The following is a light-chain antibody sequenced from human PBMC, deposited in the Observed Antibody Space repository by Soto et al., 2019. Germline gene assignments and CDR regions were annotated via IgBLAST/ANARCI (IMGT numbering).Light chain of an antibody. CDR2: EGS. V-gene: IGLV2-23*01. CDR3: CSYAGSRTLV. CDR1: SSDVGSYNL. Sequence: QSALTQPASVSGSPGQSITISCTGTSSDVGSYNLVSWYQQHPGKAPKLMIYEGSKRPSGVANRFSGSKSGNTASLTISGLQAEDEAYYYCCSYAGSRTLVFGGGTKLTV. J-gene: IGLJ2*01.